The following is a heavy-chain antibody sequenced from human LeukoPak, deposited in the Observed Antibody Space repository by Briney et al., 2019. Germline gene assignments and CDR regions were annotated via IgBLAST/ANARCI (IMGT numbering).Heavy chain of an antibody. D-gene: IGHD3-22*01. J-gene: IGHJ5*02. V-gene: IGHV1-46*01. CDR2: INPSGGST. Sequence: ASVKVSCKASGYTFTSYYMHWVRQAPGQGLEWMGIINPSGGSTSYAQKFQGRVTMTRDTSTSTVYMELSSLRSEDTAVYYCARSQWANYDSSGYYQYNWFDPWSQGTLVTVSS. CDR1: GYTFTSYY. CDR3: ARSQWANYDSSGYYQYNWFDP.